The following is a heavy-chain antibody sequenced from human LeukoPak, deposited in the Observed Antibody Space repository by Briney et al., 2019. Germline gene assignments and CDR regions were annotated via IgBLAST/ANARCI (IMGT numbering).Heavy chain of an antibody. CDR3: ARDDTGNSGHFDL. Sequence: GGSLRLSCAASGFTFSNYNMTWVRQSPGNGLECVSYISSSSDTVFYPGSVKGRFTISRDNAKNSLYLQMYSLRDDDTAVYYCARDDTGNSGHFDLWGRGTLVTVSS. J-gene: IGHJ2*01. CDR2: ISSSSDTV. V-gene: IGHV3-48*02. D-gene: IGHD1-1*01. CDR1: GFTFSNYN.